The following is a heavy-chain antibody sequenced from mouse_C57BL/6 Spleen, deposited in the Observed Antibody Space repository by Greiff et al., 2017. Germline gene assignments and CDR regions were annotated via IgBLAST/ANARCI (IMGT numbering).Heavy chain of an antibody. V-gene: IGHV5-9-1*02. CDR2: ISSGGDYI. J-gene: IGHJ2*01. D-gene: IGHD3-2*02. CDR3: TRERGSGYPFDY. Sequence: EVMLVESGEGLVKPGGSLKLSCAASGFTFSSYAMSWVRQTPEKRLEWVAYISSGGDYIYYADTVKGRFTISRDNARNTLYLQMSSLKSEDTAMYYCTRERGSGYPFDYWGQGTTLTVSS. CDR1: GFTFSSYA.